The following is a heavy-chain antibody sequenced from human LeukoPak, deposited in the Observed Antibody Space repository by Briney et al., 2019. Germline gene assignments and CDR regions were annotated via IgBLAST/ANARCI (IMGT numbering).Heavy chain of an antibody. CDR3: ARGVNTGWTYDAFDI. CDR2: ISYDGYNK. V-gene: IGHV3-30-3*01. CDR1: GFTFSNYA. Sequence: PGGSLRLSCAASGFTFSNYAMHWVRQAPGKGLEWVAVISYDGYNKYYADSVKGRFTISRDNSKNTLYLQMNSLRAEDTAVYYCARGVNTGWTYDAFDIWGQGTMVTVSS. J-gene: IGHJ3*02. D-gene: IGHD6-19*01.